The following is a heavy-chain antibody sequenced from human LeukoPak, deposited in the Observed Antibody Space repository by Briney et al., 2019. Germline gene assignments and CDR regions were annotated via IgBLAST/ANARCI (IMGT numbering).Heavy chain of an antibody. CDR2: TSSSDAGK. V-gene: IGHV3-23*01. D-gene: IGHD2-15*01. Sequence: GGSLRLSCVVSGFPLSSYAMSWVRRSPGKGLEWVSATSSSDAGKYYADSVRGRFTISRDDSRNTVYLQMNSLRAEDAAIYYCAKAPVTSCRGAFCYPFDSWGQGTRVTVSS. CDR1: GFPLSSYA. CDR3: AKAPVTSCRGAFCYPFDS. J-gene: IGHJ4*02.